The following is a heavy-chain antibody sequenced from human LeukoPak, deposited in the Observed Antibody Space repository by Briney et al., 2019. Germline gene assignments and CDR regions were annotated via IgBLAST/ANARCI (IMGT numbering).Heavy chain of an antibody. CDR3: ARGPSPNDYVWGSYRYTSRPYYFDY. Sequence: SETLSLTCTVSGGSISSYYWSWIRQPPGKGLEWIGYIYYSGSTNYNPSLKSRVTISVDTSKNQFSLKLSSVTAADTAVYYCARGPSPNDYVWGSYRYTSRPYYFDYWGQGTLVTVSS. CDR2: IYYSGST. V-gene: IGHV4-59*12. CDR1: GGSISSYY. J-gene: IGHJ4*02. D-gene: IGHD3-16*02.